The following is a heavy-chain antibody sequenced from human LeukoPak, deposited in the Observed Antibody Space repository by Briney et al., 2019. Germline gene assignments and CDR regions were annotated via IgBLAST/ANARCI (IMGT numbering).Heavy chain of an antibody. CDR2: MNPNSGNT. D-gene: IGHD3-22*01. CDR3: ARGPTYYYDSSGRQALGY. Sequence: GASVKVSCKASGYTFTSYDINWVRQATGQGLEWMGWMNPNSGNTGYAQKFQGRVTMTRNTSISTAYMELGSLRSEDTAVYYCARGPTYYYDSSGRQALGYWGQGTLVTVSS. CDR1: GYTFTSYD. J-gene: IGHJ4*02. V-gene: IGHV1-8*01.